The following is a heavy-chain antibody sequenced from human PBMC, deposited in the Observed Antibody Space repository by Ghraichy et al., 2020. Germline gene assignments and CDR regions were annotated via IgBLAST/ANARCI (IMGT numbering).Heavy chain of an antibody. Sequence: GESLNISCQGSAYNFSSFWIAWVRQVPGKGLEYMGMIWPGDSDTRYSPSFQGQVTISADKSKSTLFLQWSSLKASDSAMYYCARLGSCGGSICYSELDYWGQGTLVTVSS. CDR3: ARLGSCGGSICYSELDY. V-gene: IGHV5-51*01. CDR2: IWPGDSDT. J-gene: IGHJ4*02. D-gene: IGHD2-15*01. CDR1: AYNFSSFW.